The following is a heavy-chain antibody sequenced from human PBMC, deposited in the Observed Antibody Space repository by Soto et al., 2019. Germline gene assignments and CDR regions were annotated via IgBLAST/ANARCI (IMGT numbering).Heavy chain of an antibody. V-gene: IGHV2-5*02. CDR3: AQPGNKAAGGYYFDY. CDR2: IYWDDDK. Sequence: SGPTLVNPTQTLTLTCTFSGFSLSTSGVHVGWIRQPPGKALEWLGLIYWDDDKRYSPFLKSRLIITKDTSKDQVVLTLTNVDPVDTATYYCAQPGNKAAGGYYFDYCGQGILATVYS. CDR1: GFSLSTSGVH. J-gene: IGHJ4*02. D-gene: IGHD6-13*01.